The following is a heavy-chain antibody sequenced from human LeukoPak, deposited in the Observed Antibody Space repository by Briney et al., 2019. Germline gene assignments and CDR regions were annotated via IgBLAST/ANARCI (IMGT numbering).Heavy chain of an antibody. Sequence: PSETLSLTCTVSGGSISSGSYYWSWIRQPAGKGLEWIGRIYTSGSTNYNPSLKSRVTISVDTSKNQLSLKLSSVTAADTAVYYCARDLKRSSSWYGWFDPWGQGTLVTVSS. D-gene: IGHD6-13*01. V-gene: IGHV4-61*02. CDR3: ARDLKRSSSWYGWFDP. CDR1: GGSISSGSYY. J-gene: IGHJ5*02. CDR2: IYTSGST.